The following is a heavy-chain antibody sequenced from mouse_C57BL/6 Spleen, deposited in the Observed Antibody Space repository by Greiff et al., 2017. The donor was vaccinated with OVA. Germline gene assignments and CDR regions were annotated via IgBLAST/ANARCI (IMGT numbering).Heavy chain of an antibody. D-gene: IGHD1-1*01. CDR1: GYTFTSYW. J-gene: IGHJ1*03. CDR3: ARRGTVVPGDWYFDG. V-gene: IGHV1-50*01. CDR2: IDPSDSYT. Sequence: VQLQQPGAELVKPGASVKLSCKASGYTFTSYWMQWVKQRPGQGLEWIGEIDPSDSYTNYNQKFKGKATLTVDTSSSTAYMQLSSLTSEDSAVYYWARRGTVVPGDWYFDGWGTGTTVTVAS.